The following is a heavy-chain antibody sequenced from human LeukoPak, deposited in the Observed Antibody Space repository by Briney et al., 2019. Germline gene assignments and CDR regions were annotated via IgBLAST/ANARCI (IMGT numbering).Heavy chain of an antibody. CDR3: ARDRPPFDGLRGDYFDY. D-gene: IGHD3-16*01. J-gene: IGHJ4*02. V-gene: IGHV1-2*02. Sequence: ASVKVSCKASGYSFTDKYMHWVRQAPGQGLEWMGWINPNSGGTNYAQKFQGRVTMTRDTSISTAYMELSRLRSDDTAVYYCARDRPPFDGLRGDYFDYWGQGTLVTVSS. CDR1: GYSFTDKY. CDR2: INPNSGGT.